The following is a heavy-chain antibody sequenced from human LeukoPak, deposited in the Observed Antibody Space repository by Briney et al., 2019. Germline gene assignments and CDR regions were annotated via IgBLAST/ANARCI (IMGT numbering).Heavy chain of an antibody. J-gene: IGHJ4*02. V-gene: IGHV4-39*01. CDR1: GGSISSSSYY. CDR2: IYYSGST. CDR3: ARRPGEYGGNGFDY. Sequence: SETLSLTCTVSGGSISSSSYYWAWIRQPPGKGLEWIGSIYYSGSTHYNPSLKRRVTISVDTSKNQFSLKLSSVTAADTAVYYCARRPGEYGGNGFDYWGQGTLVTVSS. D-gene: IGHD4-23*01.